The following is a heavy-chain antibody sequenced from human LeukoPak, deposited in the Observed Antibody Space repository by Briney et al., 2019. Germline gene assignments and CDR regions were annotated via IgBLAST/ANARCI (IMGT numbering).Heavy chain of an antibody. J-gene: IGHJ4*02. CDR3: AKDKGYKSSSWYFDY. V-gene: IGHV3-9*03. D-gene: IGHD6-13*01. CDR2: ISWNSGSI. CDR1: GFTFDDYA. Sequence: GGSLRLSCAASGFTFDDYAMHWVRQAPWKGLEWVSGISWNSGSIGYADSVKGRFTISRDNAKNSLYLQMNSLRAEDMALYYCAKDKGYKSSSWYFDYWGQGTLVTVSS.